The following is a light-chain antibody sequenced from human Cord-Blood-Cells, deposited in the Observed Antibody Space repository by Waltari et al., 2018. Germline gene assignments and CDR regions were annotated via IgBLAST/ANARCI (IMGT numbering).Light chain of an antibody. CDR3: QQRSNWPRT. V-gene: IGKV3-11*01. Sequence: EIVFTQSPATLSLPPGDRATISCRASQSVSSYLAWYQQKPGQAPRLLIYDASNRATGIPARFSGSGSGTDFTLTISSLEPEDFAVYYCQQRSNWPRTLGQGTKVEIK. CDR1: QSVSSY. J-gene: IGKJ1*01. CDR2: DAS.